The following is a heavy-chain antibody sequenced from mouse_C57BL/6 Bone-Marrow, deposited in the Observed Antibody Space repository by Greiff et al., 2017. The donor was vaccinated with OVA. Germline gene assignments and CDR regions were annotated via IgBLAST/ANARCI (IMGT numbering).Heavy chain of an antibody. D-gene: IGHD6-1*01. Sequence: EVQGVESGGGLVKPGGSLKLSCAASGFTFSSYTMSWVRQTPEKRLEWVATISGGGGNTYYPDSVKGRFTISRDNAKNTLYLQMSSLRSEDTALYYCARTSPFDYWGQGTTLTVSS. CDR3: ARTSPFDY. J-gene: IGHJ2*01. V-gene: IGHV5-9*01. CDR1: GFTFSSYT. CDR2: ISGGGGNT.